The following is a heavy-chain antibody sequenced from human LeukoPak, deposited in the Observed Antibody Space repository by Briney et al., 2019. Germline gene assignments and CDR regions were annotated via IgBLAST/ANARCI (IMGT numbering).Heavy chain of an antibody. V-gene: IGHV4-61*02. CDR3: ARGLSRRYIVVVPAAYNWFDP. CDR1: GGSINSGSYY. Sequence: SETLSLTCTVSGGSINSGSYYWSWIRQPAGKGLEWIGRIYTSGSTNYNPSLKSRVTISVDTSKNQFSLKLSSVTAADTAVYYCARGLSRRYIVVVPAAYNWFDPWGQGPLVTVSS. J-gene: IGHJ5*02. CDR2: IYTSGST. D-gene: IGHD2-2*01.